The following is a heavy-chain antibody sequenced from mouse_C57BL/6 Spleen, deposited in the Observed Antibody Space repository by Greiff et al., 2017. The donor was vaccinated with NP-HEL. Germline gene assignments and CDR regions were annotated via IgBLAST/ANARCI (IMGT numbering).Heavy chain of an antibody. D-gene: IGHD2-1*01. V-gene: IGHV1-55*01. CDR2: IYPGSGST. CDR1: GYTFTSYW. Sequence: QVQLQQPGAELVKPGASVKMSCKASGYTFTSYWITWMKQRPGQGLEWIGDIYPGSGSTTYNEKFKSKATLTVDTSSSTAYMQLSSLTSEDSAVYYGARYGYGNYGVFYAMDYWGQGTSVTVSS. CDR3: ARYGYGNYGVFYAMDY. J-gene: IGHJ4*01.